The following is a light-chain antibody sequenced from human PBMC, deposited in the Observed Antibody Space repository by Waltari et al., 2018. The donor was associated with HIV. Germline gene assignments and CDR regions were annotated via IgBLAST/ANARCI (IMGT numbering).Light chain of an antibody. Sequence: NFMLTQPHSVSESPGKTVTISCTRRSGNIASNYVHWYQQRPGPSPTTVIYEDKKRPPGVPDRFYGSIDISSNAASLTIYGLKTEDEADYYCKSYETSNPVVCGGGTKLTVL. CDR2: EDK. CDR1: SGNIASNY. J-gene: IGLJ2*01. CDR3: KSYETSNPVV. V-gene: IGLV6-57*01.